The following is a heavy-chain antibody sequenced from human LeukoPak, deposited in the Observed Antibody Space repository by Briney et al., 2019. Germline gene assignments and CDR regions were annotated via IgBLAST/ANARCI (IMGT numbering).Heavy chain of an antibody. Sequence: PSQTLSLTCTVSGGSISSGSYYWSWIRQPAGKELEWIGRIYTSGSTNYNPSLKSRVTISVDTSKNQFSLKLSSVTAADTAVYYCARGSGSYDFWSGYYEHYNWFDPWGQGTLVTVSS. CDR1: GGSISSGSYY. J-gene: IGHJ5*02. CDR3: ARGSGSYDFWSGYYEHYNWFDP. CDR2: IYTSGST. D-gene: IGHD3-3*01. V-gene: IGHV4-61*02.